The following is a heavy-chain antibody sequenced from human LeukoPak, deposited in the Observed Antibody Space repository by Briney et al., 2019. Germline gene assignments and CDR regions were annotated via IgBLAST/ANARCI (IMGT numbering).Heavy chain of an antibody. D-gene: IGHD1-20*01. CDR2: IYPGDSDT. CDR1: GYSFTSYW. CDR3: ARLGITGTTLYYFDY. V-gene: IGHV5-51*01. J-gene: IGHJ4*02. Sequence: PGESLKISCKGSGYSFTSYWIGWVRQMPGKGLEWMGIIYPGDSDTRYSPSFQGQVTISADKSISTAYLQWSSLKASDTAMFYCARLGITGTTLYYFDYWGQGTLVTVSS.